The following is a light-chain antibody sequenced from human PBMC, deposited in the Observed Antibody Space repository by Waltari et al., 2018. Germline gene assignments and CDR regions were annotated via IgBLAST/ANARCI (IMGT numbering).Light chain of an antibody. V-gene: IGKV3-11*01. CDR1: QSVTNS. Sequence: EIVLTQSPDTLSLSPGERATLSCRASQSVTNSLALYQQKPGQAPRLLIYRASNRATGVPARFSGSVSGTDFTLTISSLEPEDFAVYYCQQRSNWPRTFGQGTKVEIK. CDR3: QQRSNWPRT. J-gene: IGKJ1*01. CDR2: RAS.